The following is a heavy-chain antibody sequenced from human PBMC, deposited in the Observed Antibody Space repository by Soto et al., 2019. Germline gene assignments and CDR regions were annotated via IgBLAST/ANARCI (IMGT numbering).Heavy chain of an antibody. D-gene: IGHD3-22*01. V-gene: IGHV3-23*01. J-gene: IGHJ5*02. CDR3: ANYNYYDASGPS. CDR2: ISGSGGNT. CDR1: GFTSSSYA. Sequence: EVQLLESGGGLVQPGGSLRLSCAASGFTSSSYAMSWVRQAPGKGLEWVSAISGSGGNTYYADSVKGRFTISRDNSKNTLYLQMNSLRAEDTAVNYCANYNYYDASGPSWGQGTLVTVSS.